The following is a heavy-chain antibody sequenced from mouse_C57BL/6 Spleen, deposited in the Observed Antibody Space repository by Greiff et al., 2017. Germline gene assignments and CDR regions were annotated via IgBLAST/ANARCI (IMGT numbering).Heavy chain of an antibody. CDR3: ARWRNYLYYFHY. CDR1: GYAFSSSW. Sequence: VQLQQSGPELVKPGASVKISCKASGYAFSSSWMNWVKQRPGKGLEWIGRIYPGDGDTNYNGKFKGKATLTADKSSSTAYMQLSSLTSEDSAVYFCARWRNYLYYFHYWRQCTTLTVSS. J-gene: IGHJ2*01. D-gene: IGHD2-1*01. V-gene: IGHV1-82*01. CDR2: IYPGDGDT.